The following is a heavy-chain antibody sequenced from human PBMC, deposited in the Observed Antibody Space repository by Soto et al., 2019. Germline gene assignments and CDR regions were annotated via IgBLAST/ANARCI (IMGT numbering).Heavy chain of an antibody. CDR1: GLTLSRHA. D-gene: IGHD2-2*01. CDR2: LNPSGSNT. CDR3: AKTIVPAAVRPIDY. Sequence: PGGSLRLSCAASGLTLSRHAMTWARQAPGKGLEWVATLNPSGSNTHYADSVKGRFTISRDNSRTTLFLQMNSLGPEDTAIYFCAKTIVPAAVRPIDYWGLGTLVTVSS. J-gene: IGHJ4*02. V-gene: IGHV3-23*01.